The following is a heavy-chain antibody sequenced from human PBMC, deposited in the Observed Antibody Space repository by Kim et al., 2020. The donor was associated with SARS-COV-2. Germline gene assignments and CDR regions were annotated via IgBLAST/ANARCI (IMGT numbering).Heavy chain of an antibody. Sequence: NDDAVSVKSRITISPDTSKNQFSLQLNSVTPEDTAVYYCTRSRTGAHDYWGQGTLVTVSS. J-gene: IGHJ4*02. D-gene: IGHD1-1*01. CDR3: TRSRTGAHDY. CDR2: N. V-gene: IGHV6-1*01.